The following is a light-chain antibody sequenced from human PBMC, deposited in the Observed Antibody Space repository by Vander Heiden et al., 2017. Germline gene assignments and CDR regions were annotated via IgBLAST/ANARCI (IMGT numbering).Light chain of an antibody. CDR1: SSDGGSYNL. J-gene: IGLJ2*01. CDR3: CSYAGSSFVV. Sequence: QSSLTQPASVSWSPGQAITTCCTGTSSDGGSYNLVSWYQQHPGKAPKLMIYEGSKRPSGVSNRFSGSKSGNTASLTISGHQAEDEADYYRCSYAGSSFVVFGGGTKLTVL. CDR2: EGS. V-gene: IGLV2-23*01.